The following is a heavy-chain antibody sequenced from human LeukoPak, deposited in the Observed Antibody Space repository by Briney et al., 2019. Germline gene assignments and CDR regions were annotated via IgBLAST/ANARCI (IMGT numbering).Heavy chain of an antibody. Sequence: SETLSLTCAVYGGSFSGYYWSWVRQPPGKGLEWIGYIYYSGSTNYNPSLKSRVTISVDTSKNQFSLKLSSVTAADTAVYYCARVGEMATITDYYYMDVWGKGTTVTISS. CDR2: IYYSGST. J-gene: IGHJ6*03. D-gene: IGHD5-24*01. CDR1: GGSFSGYY. V-gene: IGHV4-59*08. CDR3: ARVGEMATITDYYYMDV.